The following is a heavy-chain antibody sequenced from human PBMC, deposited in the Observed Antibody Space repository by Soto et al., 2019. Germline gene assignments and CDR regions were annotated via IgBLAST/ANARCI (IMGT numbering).Heavy chain of an antibody. D-gene: IGHD3-3*01. CDR2: INAYNDNT. V-gene: IGHV1-18*01. J-gene: IGHJ6*03. Sequence: QVHLVQSGGEVKKSGASVKVSCKTSGYPFISYGITWVRQAPGQGLEWMGWINAYNDNTTYAQKFQGRVTMTADTSTYTAYMELRSLRSDDTDVYYCAFLAWSDYYNYYVDVWGKGTTVTVSS. CDR1: GYPFISYG. CDR3: AFLAWSDYYNYYVDV.